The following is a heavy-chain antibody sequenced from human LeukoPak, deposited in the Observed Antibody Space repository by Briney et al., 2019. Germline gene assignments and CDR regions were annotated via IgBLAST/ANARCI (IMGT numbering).Heavy chain of an antibody. Sequence: ASVKVSCKASGYTFTSYYMHWVRQAPGQGLEWMGIINPRGGSTSYAQKFQGRVTMTRDTSTSTVYMELSSQRSEDTAVYYCARDADTAMEAWYFDLWGRGTLVTVSS. CDR3: ARDADTAMEAWYFDL. V-gene: IGHV1-46*01. CDR2: INPRGGST. D-gene: IGHD5-18*01. J-gene: IGHJ2*01. CDR1: GYTFTSYY.